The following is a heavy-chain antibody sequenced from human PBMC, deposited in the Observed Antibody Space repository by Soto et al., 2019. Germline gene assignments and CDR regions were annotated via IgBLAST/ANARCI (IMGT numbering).Heavy chain of an antibody. Sequence: QVQLVQSGAEVKKPGASVKVSCKASGYTFTSYGISWVRQAPGQRLEWMGWISAYNGNTNYAQKLQGRVTMTTDTSTSTAYMELRSLRAADTAVYYCARPQYSSGWPHALDIWGQGTMVTVSS. J-gene: IGHJ3*02. D-gene: IGHD6-19*01. CDR2: ISAYNGNT. CDR3: ARPQYSSGWPHALDI. CDR1: GYTFTSYG. V-gene: IGHV1-18*01.